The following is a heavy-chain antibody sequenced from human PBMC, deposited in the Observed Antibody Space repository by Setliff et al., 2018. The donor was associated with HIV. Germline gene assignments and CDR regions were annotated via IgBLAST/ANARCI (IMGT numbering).Heavy chain of an antibody. D-gene: IGHD1-26*01. CDR1: GGSFTDYY. Sequence: SETLSLTCAVFGGSFTDYYWIWIRQPPGKGLEWIGEINHSGSTHYNPSLKSRFIISVDTSKNQFSLKLTSVNAADTGMYYCARRTFGSGRIDPWGQGTLVTVSS. CDR3: ARRTFGSGRIDP. CDR2: INHSGST. J-gene: IGHJ5*02. V-gene: IGHV4-34*01.